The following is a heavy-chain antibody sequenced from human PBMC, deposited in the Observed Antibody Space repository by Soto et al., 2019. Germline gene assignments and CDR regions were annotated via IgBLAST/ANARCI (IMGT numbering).Heavy chain of an antibody. J-gene: IGHJ4*02. Sequence: PGGSLRLSCAASGFTFSSYAMHWVRQAPGKGLEWVAVISYDGSNKYYADSVKGRFTISRDNSKNTLYLQMNSLRAEDTAVYYCASPQLPDFWSGYYGPFDYWGQGTLVTVSS. CDR3: ASPQLPDFWSGYYGPFDY. CDR1: GFTFSSYA. V-gene: IGHV3-30-3*01. D-gene: IGHD3-3*01. CDR2: ISYDGSNK.